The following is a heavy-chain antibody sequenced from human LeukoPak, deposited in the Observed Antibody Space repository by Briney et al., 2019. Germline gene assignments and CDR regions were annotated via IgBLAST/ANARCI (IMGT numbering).Heavy chain of an antibody. Sequence: SETLSLTCAVYGGSFSGYYWSWIRQPPGKGLEWIGSIYYSGSTYYNPSLKSRVTISVDTSKNQFSLKLSSVTAADTAVYYCARSIRSRTHYYYYYMDVWGKGTTVTVSS. CDR1: GGSFSGYY. CDR3: ARSIRSRTHYYYYYMDV. J-gene: IGHJ6*03. CDR2: IYYSGST. V-gene: IGHV4-34*01. D-gene: IGHD3-3*01.